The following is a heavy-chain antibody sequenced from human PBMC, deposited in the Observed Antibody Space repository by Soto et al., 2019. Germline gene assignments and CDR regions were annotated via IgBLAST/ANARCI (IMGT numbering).Heavy chain of an antibody. V-gene: IGHV4-39*07. CDR2: INHSGST. CDR1: GGSISSGGYY. CDR3: VRSVTP. Sequence: SETLSLTCTVSGGSISSGGYYWSWIRQPPGKGLEWIGEINHSGSTNYNPSLKSRVTISVDTSKNQFSLKLSSVTAADTAVYYCVRSVTPWGQGTLVTVSS. D-gene: IGHD3-10*01. J-gene: IGHJ5*02.